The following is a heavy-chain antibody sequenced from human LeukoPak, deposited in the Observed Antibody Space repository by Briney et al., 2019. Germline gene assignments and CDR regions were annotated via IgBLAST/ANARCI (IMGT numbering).Heavy chain of an antibody. CDR3: AKDRRAVKYSSGLDY. CDR2: ISYDGSNK. J-gene: IGHJ4*02. Sequence: GGSLRLSCAASGFTFSSYGMHWVRQAPGKGLEWVAVISYDGSNKYYADSVKGRFTISRDNSKNTLYLQMNSLRAEDTAVYYCAKDRRAVKYSSGLDYWGQGTLATVSS. D-gene: IGHD6-25*01. CDR1: GFTFSSYG. V-gene: IGHV3-30*18.